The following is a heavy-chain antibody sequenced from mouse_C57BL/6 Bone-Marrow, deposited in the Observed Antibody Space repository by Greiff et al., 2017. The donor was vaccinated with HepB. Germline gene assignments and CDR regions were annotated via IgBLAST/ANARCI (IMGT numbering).Heavy chain of an antibody. CDR3: ARDYYGRGGAMDY. D-gene: IGHD1-1*01. CDR2: IWGGGST. CDR1: GFSLTSYG. J-gene: IGHJ4*01. V-gene: IGHV2-6*01. Sequence: VKVEESGPGLVAPSQSLSITCTVSGFSLTSYGVDWVRQSPGKGLEWLGVIWGGGSTNYNSALKSRLSISKDNSKSQVFLKMNSLQTDDTAMYYCARDYYGRGGAMDYWGQGTSVTVSS.